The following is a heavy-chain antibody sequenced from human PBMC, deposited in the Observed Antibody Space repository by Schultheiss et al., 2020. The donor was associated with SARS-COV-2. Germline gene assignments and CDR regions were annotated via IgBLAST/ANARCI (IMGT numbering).Heavy chain of an antibody. J-gene: IGHJ6*02. V-gene: IGHV4-30-4*07. CDR1: GGSISSGGYS. CDR3: ARLTGDYYYGMDV. D-gene: IGHD1-20*01. Sequence: SETLSLTCAVSGGSISSGGYSWSWIRQPPGKGLEWIGYIYYSGSTYYNPSLKSRVTISVDTSKNQFSLKLSSVTDADTAVYYCARLTGDYYYGMDVWGQGTTVTVSS. CDR2: IYYSGST.